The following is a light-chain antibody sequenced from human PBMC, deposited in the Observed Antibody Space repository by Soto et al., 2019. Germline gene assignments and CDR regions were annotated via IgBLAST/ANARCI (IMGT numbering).Light chain of an antibody. CDR1: RNDIGDYSF. J-gene: IGLJ1*01. CDR2: EVS. CDR3: SSYTGTYTYV. Sequence: QSVLTQPAPVSGSPGQSITVSCTGTRNDIGDYSFVSWYQQHPGKVPKLLIYEVSDRPSGISSRFSGSKSGNTASLTISGLQAEDEAHYYCSSYTGTYTYVFGTGTKVTVL. V-gene: IGLV2-14*01.